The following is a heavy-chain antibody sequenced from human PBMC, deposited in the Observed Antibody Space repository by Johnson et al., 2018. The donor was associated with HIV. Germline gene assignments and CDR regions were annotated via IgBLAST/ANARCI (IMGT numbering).Heavy chain of an antibody. Sequence: EVQLVESGGGLVQPGGSLRLSCAASGFTFSSYWMTWVRQAPGKGLEWVANIKHDGREKYYVDSVKGRFTISRDNAKSSLYLQMNSLRAEDTAVYYCARLQSGVADDAFDIWGQGTTVTVSS. J-gene: IGHJ3*02. CDR2: IKHDGREK. D-gene: IGHD2-15*01. CDR1: GFTFSSYW. CDR3: ARLQSGVADDAFDI. V-gene: IGHV3-7*05.